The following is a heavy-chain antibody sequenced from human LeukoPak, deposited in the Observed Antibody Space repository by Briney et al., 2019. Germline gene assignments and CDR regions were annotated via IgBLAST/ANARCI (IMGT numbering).Heavy chain of an antibody. J-gene: IGHJ5*02. D-gene: IGHD3-10*01. CDR3: ARQSLGPSRSGSSNNWFDP. V-gene: IGHV4-59*08. CDR2: IYYSGST. CDR1: GGSISSYY. Sequence: SETLSLTCTVSGGSISSYYWSWIRQPPAKGLEWIGHIYYSGSTNYNPSLKSRVTISVDTPNNQFSLKLSSVTAADTAVYYCARQSLGPSRSGSSNNWFDPWGQGTLVTVSS.